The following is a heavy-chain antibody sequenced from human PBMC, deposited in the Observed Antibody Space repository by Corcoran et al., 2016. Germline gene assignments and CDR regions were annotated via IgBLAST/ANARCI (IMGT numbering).Heavy chain of an antibody. CDR2: ISYDGSDK. CDR1: GFTFSTYG. CDR3: AKDMAYTTAVPFDP. V-gene: IGHV3-30*18. D-gene: IGHD4-17*01. Sequence: QVQLVESGGGVVQPGRSLRLSCAASGFTFSTYGMHWVRQAPGTGLEWVAVISYDGSDKYYADSVKGRFTISRDNSKNTLYLQMNSLRGEDTAVYYCAKDMAYTTAVPFDPWGQGTLVTVSS. J-gene: IGHJ5*02.